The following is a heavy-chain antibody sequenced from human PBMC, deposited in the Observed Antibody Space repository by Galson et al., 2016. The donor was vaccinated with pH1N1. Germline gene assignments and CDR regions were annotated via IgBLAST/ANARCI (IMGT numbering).Heavy chain of an antibody. V-gene: IGHV1-24*01. D-gene: IGHD3-16*01. CDR3: ATAEVARGESFDH. J-gene: IGHJ4*02. Sequence: SVKVSCQDSGSRYTVSESSMHWVRPAPAKGLEWMGCFDPDEGETIYEQALQGRLTLTEDTTTNTAYLDLRSLTSEDAAVYYCATAEVARGESFDHWGQGTLVTVSS. CDR1: GSRYTVSESS. CDR2: FDPDEGET.